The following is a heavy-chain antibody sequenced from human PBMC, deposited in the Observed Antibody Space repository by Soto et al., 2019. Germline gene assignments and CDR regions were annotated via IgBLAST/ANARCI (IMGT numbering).Heavy chain of an antibody. J-gene: IGHJ4*02. CDR3: AHIDPEIVSVGGHGGFDY. CDR2: IYWDDDK. V-gene: IGHV2-5*02. Sequence: QITLKESGPTLVRPPQTLTLTCTFSGFSLTSGVGVGWIRQPPGKALEWLALIYWDDDKRYSPSLKNRLTITKAHSKNPLGLTMTNGGPADTATYFCAHIDPEIVSVGGHGGFDYWGQGTLVTVSS. CDR1: GFSLTSGVG. D-gene: IGHD5-12*01.